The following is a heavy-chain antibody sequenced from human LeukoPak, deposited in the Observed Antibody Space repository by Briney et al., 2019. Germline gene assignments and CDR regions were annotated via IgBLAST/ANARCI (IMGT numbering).Heavy chain of an antibody. CDR2: IKSKTDGGTT. D-gene: IGHD3-3*01. CDR1: GFTFSNAW. Sequence: GGSLRLSCAASGFTFSNAWMSWVRQAPGKGLEWVGRIKSKTDGGTTDYAAPVKGRFTISRDDSKNTLYQQMNSLKTEDTAVYYCTTDPLYYDFWSGYYMGNYWGQGTLVTVSS. J-gene: IGHJ4*02. V-gene: IGHV3-15*01. CDR3: TTDPLYYDFWSGYYMGNY.